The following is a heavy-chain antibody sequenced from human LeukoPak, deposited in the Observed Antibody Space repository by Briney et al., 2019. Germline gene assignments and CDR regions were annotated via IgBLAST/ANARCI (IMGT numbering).Heavy chain of an antibody. CDR3: AGSRGDYYFDY. J-gene: IGHJ4*02. CDR2: IIPILGIA. V-gene: IGHV1-69*04. D-gene: IGHD5-24*01. Sequence: ASVKVSCKASGGTFSSYAISWVRQAPGQGLEWMGRIIPILGIANYAQKFQGRVTITADKSTSTAYMELSSLRSEDTAVYYCAGSRGDYYFDYWGQGTLVTVSS. CDR1: GGTFSSYA.